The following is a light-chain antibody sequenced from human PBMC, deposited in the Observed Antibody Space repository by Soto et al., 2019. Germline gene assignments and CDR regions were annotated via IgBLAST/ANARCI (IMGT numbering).Light chain of an antibody. CDR1: QSLSSRS. V-gene: IGKV3-20*01. J-gene: IGKJ1*01. Sequence: EIVLTQSPDTLSLSPGDRATLSCRASQSLSSRSLAWYQQIPGQAPRLLIYGASSRAGGIPDRFSGSGSGTDFTLTINKLEPEDFAVYYCQQYVSSLTFGQGTKVDIK. CDR2: GAS. CDR3: QQYVSSLT.